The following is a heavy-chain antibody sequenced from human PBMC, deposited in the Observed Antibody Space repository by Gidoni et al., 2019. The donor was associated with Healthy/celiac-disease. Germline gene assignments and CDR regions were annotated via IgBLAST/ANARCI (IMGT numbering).Heavy chain of an antibody. J-gene: IGHJ4*02. D-gene: IGHD1-26*01. CDR2: IIPIFGTA. CDR1: GGTFSSYA. V-gene: IGHV1-69*01. Sequence: QVQLVQSGAEVKKPGSSVKVSCKASGGTFSSYAISWVRQAPGQGLEWMGGIIPIFGTANYAQKFQGRVTITADESTSTAYMELSSLRSEDTAVYYCAINSEDRIVGATNSVSCWGQGTLVTVSS. CDR3: AINSEDRIVGATNSVSC.